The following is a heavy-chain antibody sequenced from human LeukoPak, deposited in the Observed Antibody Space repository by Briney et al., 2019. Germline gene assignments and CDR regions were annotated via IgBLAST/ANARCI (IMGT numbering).Heavy chain of an antibody. D-gene: IGHD2-2*01. CDR3: AKMLGYCSSTSCHLYYYYGMVV. V-gene: IGHV3-23*01. CDR2: ISGSGGST. CDR1: GFTFSSYA. Sequence: GGSLRLSCAASGFTFSSYAMSWVRQAPGKGLEWVSAISGSGGSTYYADSVKGRFTISRDNSKNTLYLQMNSLRAEDTAVYYCAKMLGYCSSTSCHLYYYYGMVVWGQGTTVTVSS. J-gene: IGHJ6*02.